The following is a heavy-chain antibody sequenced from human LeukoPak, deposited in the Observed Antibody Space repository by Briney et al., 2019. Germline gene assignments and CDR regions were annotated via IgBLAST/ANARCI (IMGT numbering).Heavy chain of an antibody. V-gene: IGHV3-48*03. Sequence: PGGSLRLSCEASGFKFSTYEMIWVRQAPGKGLEWVSFISASGTTIYYADAVKGRFTISRDNSKNTMSVQMDDLRAEDTAVYYCTRYNNDHFDYWGQGTLVTVSS. D-gene: IGHD1-14*01. CDR1: GFKFSTYE. CDR2: ISASGTTI. CDR3: TRYNNDHFDY. J-gene: IGHJ4*02.